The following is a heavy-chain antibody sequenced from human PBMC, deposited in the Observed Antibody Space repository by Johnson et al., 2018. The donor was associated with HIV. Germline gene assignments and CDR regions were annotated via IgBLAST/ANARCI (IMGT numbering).Heavy chain of an antibody. CDR2: IQSKDDGGTK. CDR1: GFTFSNAW. D-gene: IGHD6-19*01. Sequence: EVQLVESGGGVVQPGRSLRLSCAASGFTFSNAWMSWVRQAPGKGLEWVGRIQSKDDGGTKDYAAHVNGRFTISREYSKHTLYLQMTSLRAKDTAVYSCARDHGSGLYGINAFDIWSQGTMVTVSS. J-gene: IGHJ3*02. V-gene: IGHV3-15*01. CDR3: ARDHGSGLYGINAFDI.